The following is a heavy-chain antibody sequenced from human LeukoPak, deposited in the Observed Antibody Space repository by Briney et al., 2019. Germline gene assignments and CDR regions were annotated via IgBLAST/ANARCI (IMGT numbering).Heavy chain of an antibody. CDR2: IYTSGNT. V-gene: IGHV4-4*07. J-gene: IGHJ5*02. CDR3: ARAAIGYCSGGSCLGDWFDP. Sequence: SETLSLTCTVSGGSISSYYWSWIRQPAGKGLEWIGRIYTSGNTNYNPSLKSRVTMSVDTSKNQFSLKLSSVTAADTAVYYCARAAIGYCSGGSCLGDWFDPWGQGTLVTVSA. D-gene: IGHD2-15*01. CDR1: GGSISSYY.